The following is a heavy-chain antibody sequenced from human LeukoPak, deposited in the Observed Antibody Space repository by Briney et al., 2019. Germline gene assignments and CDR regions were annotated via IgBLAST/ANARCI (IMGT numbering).Heavy chain of an antibody. V-gene: IGHV3-23*01. CDR3: ARVDYDTLTGYYDY. D-gene: IGHD3-9*01. CDR1: GFTFSSYW. CDR2: ISGSGGST. J-gene: IGHJ4*02. Sequence: GGSLRLSCAASGFTFSSYWMSWVRQAPGKGLEWVSAISGSGGSTYYADSVKGRFTISRDNSKNTLYLQMNSLRAEDTAVYYCARVDYDTLTGYYDYWGQGTLVTVSS.